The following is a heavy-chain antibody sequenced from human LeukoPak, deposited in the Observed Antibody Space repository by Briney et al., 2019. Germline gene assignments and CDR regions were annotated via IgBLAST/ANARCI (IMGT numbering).Heavy chain of an antibody. Sequence: QPGGSLRLSCAASGFTFSSYAMHWVRQAPGKGLEWVAVISYDGSNKYYADSVKGRFTISRDNSKNTLYLQMNSLRAEDTAVYYCAREADYDIDLGDAFDIWGQGTMVTVSS. CDR3: AREADYDIDLGDAFDI. CDR1: GFTFSSYA. D-gene: IGHD3-9*01. V-gene: IGHV3-30*04. J-gene: IGHJ3*02. CDR2: ISYDGSNK.